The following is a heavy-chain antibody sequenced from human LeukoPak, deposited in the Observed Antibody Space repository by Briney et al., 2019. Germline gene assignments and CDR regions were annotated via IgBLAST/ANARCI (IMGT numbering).Heavy chain of an antibody. J-gene: IGHJ3*02. CDR1: GYTFTSYG. D-gene: IGHD3-22*01. CDR3: TSSVVTGAFDI. Sequence: GASVKVSCKASGYTFTSYGISWVRQAPGQGLEWMGWISAYNGNTNYAQKLQGRVTMTTDTSTSTAYMELSSLRSEDTAVYYCTSSVVTGAFDIWGQGTMVTVSS. CDR2: ISAYNGNT. V-gene: IGHV1-18*01.